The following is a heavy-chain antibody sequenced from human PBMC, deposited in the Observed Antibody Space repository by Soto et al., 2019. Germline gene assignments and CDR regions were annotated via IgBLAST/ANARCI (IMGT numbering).Heavy chain of an antibody. Sequence: GESLKISCKGSGYSFTSYWISWVRQMPGKGLEWMGRIDPSDSYTNYSPSFQGHVTISADKSISTAYLQWSSLKASDTAMYYCARCQSAAGDNDLTFDYWGQGSLVTVSS. CDR1: GYSFTSYW. CDR2: IDPSDSYT. CDR3: ARCQSAAGDNDLTFDY. D-gene: IGHD6-13*01. V-gene: IGHV5-10-1*01. J-gene: IGHJ4*02.